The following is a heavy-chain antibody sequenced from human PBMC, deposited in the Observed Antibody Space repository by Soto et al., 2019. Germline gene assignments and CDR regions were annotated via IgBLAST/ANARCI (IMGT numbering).Heavy chain of an antibody. Sequence: SETLSLTCTVSGGSISSGGYYWSWIRQHPGKGLEWIGYIYYSGSTYYNPSLKGRVTISVDTSKNQFSLKLSSVTAADTAVYYCARGGDDYDFWSGSPHFDYWGQGTLVTVSS. V-gene: IGHV4-31*03. CDR1: GGSISSGGYY. CDR3: ARGGDDYDFWSGSPHFDY. J-gene: IGHJ4*02. CDR2: IYYSGST. D-gene: IGHD3-3*01.